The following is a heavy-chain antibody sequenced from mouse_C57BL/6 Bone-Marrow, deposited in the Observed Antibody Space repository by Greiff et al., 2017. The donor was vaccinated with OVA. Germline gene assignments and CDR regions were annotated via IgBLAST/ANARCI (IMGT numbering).Heavy chain of an antibody. CDR1: GFSFNTYA. CDR2: IRSKSNNYAT. CDR3: VRKFRADY. J-gene: IGHJ4*01. V-gene: IGHV10-1*01. Sequence: EVNVVESGGGLVPPTGSLKLSCAASGFSFNTYAMNWVRQAPGQGLEWVARIRSKSNNYATYYADSVKDRFTISRDDSESMLYLQMNNLKTEDTAMYYCVRKFRADYWGQGTSVTVSS. D-gene: IGHD3-3*01.